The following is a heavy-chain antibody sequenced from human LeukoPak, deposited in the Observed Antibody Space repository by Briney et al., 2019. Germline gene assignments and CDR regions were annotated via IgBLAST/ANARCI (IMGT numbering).Heavy chain of an antibody. CDR1: GGTFSSYA. Sequence: ASVKVSCKASGGTFSSYAISWVRQAPGQGLEWMGRIIPILGIANYAQKFQGRVTITADKSTSTAYMELSSLRSEDTAVYYCARESEVPSTYDSWGQGTLVTVSS. CDR3: ARESEVPSTYDS. D-gene: IGHD6-6*01. CDR2: IIPILGIA. J-gene: IGHJ4*02. V-gene: IGHV1-69*04.